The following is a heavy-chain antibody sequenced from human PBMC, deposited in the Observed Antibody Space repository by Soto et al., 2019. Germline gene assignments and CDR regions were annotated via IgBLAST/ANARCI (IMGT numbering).Heavy chain of an antibody. CDR1: GFTFSDSA. CDR3: TRGITGTYTTDY. D-gene: IGHD1-20*01. Sequence: EVQLVESGGGLVQPGGSLKLSCAASGFTFSDSAIHWVRQASGKGLEWVGRIRTKANSSATAYAASVKGRFTISRDDSKNTAFLQMSSLKTEDTAVYYCTRGITGTYTTDYWGQGTLVTASS. V-gene: IGHV3-73*02. J-gene: IGHJ4*02. CDR2: IRTKANSSAT.